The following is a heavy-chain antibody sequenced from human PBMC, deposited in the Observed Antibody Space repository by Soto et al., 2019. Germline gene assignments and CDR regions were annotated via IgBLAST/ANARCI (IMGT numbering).Heavy chain of an antibody. D-gene: IGHD2-2*01. Sequence: GGSLRLSCTASGFTFTYYAFSWVRQAPGKGLEWASAISANGQGIYYADSVRGRFTISRDNSKNTVFLHMDSLRAEDTAVYYCVKDRDYPRDQFHYWGQGTLVTVSS. J-gene: IGHJ4*02. CDR2: ISANGQGI. CDR3: VKDRDYPRDQFHY. CDR1: GFTFTYYA. V-gene: IGHV3-23*01.